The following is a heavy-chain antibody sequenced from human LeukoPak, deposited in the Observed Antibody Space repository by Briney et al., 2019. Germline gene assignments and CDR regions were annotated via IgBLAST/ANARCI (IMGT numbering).Heavy chain of an antibody. D-gene: IGHD3-10*01. CDR1: GGTFSSYA. CDR2: INPNSGGT. Sequence: ASVKVSCKASGGTFSSYAITWVRQAPGQGLEWMGWINPNSGGTNYAQKFQGRVTMTRDTSISTAYMELSRLRSDDTAVYYCARVFRSGSYYNLDYWGQGTLVTVSS. V-gene: IGHV1-2*02. CDR3: ARVFRSGSYYNLDY. J-gene: IGHJ4*02.